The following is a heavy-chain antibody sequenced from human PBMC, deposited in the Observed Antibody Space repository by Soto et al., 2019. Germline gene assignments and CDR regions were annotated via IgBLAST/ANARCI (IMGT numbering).Heavy chain of an antibody. Sequence: EVQLLESGGGLVQPGGSLRLSCAASGFTFSSYAMSWVRQAPGKGLEWVSAISGSGGSTYYADSVKGRFTISRDNSKSTMYLQMNSLRAEDTAVYYCAKFCRGSTYYFDYWGKGTLVTVSS. CDR3: AKFCRGSTYYFDY. CDR1: GFTFSSYA. D-gene: IGHD3-10*01. CDR2: ISGSGGST. J-gene: IGHJ4*02. V-gene: IGHV3-23*01.